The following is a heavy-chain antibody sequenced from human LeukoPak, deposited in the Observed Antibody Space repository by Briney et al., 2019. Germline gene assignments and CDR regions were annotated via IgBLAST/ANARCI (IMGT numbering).Heavy chain of an antibody. D-gene: IGHD6-13*01. Sequence: GGSLRLSCAASGFTVSSNYMTWVRQAPGKGLEWVSVIYSGGKTDYADSVKGRFIISRDNYKNTLYLQMNGLRAEDTAVYYCAKAWAAAGWFDPWGQGTLVTVSS. CDR2: IYSGGKT. V-gene: IGHV3-53*01. J-gene: IGHJ5*02. CDR3: AKAWAAAGWFDP. CDR1: GFTVSSNY.